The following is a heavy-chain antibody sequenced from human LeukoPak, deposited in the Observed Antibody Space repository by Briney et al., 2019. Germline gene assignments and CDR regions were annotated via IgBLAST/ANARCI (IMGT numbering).Heavy chain of an antibody. V-gene: IGHV1-18*01. D-gene: IGHD2-2*01. CDR1: GYTFTNYG. CDR2: ISAYNGLT. Sequence: ASVRVSCKAYGYTFTNYGISWVRQAPGQGLESMGWISAYNGLTNYVQRLQGRVTMTTDTSTNTAYMELRSLRSDDTAVYYCARILVVVPAARGYSFDYWGQGTLVTVSS. J-gene: IGHJ4*02. CDR3: ARILVVVPAARGYSFDY.